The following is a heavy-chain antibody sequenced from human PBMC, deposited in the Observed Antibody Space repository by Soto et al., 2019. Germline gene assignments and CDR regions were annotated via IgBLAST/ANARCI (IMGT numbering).Heavy chain of an antibody. V-gene: IGHV3-11*01. CDR2: ISSSGSTI. J-gene: IGHJ4*02. CDR3: ARDLFGATRYYGSGSYYLDY. D-gene: IGHD3-10*01. CDR1: GFTFSDYY. Sequence: QVQLVESGGGLVKPGGSLRLSCAASGFTFSDYYMSWIRQAPGKGQEWVSYISSSGSTIYYAGSVKGRFTISRDNAKNSLYLQINSLRAEDTAVYYCARDLFGATRYYGSGSYYLDYWGQGTLVTVSS.